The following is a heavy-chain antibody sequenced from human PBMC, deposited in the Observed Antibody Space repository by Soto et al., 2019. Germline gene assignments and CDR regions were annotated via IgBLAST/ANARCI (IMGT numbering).Heavy chain of an antibody. CDR3: ARHDWEITIFGVVIFSRRNWFDP. D-gene: IGHD3-3*01. Sequence: QLQLQESGPGLVKPSETLSLTCTVSGGSISSSSYYWGWIRQPPGKGLEWIGSIYYSGSTYYNPSLKSRVTISVDTSKNQFSLKLSSVTAADTAVYYCARHDWEITIFGVVIFSRRNWFDPWGQGTLVTVSS. CDR2: IYYSGST. J-gene: IGHJ5*02. V-gene: IGHV4-39*01. CDR1: GGSISSSSYY.